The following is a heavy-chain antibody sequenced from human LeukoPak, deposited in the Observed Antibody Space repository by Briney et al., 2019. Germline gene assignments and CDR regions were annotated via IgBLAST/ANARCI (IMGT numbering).Heavy chain of an antibody. D-gene: IGHD2-2*01. V-gene: IGHV1-69*13. CDR2: IIPFFGTA. CDR1: GGTFSSYA. J-gene: IGHJ3*02. CDR3: ARDCSSTSCSPDAFDI. Sequence: GASVKVSCKASGGTFSSYAIIWVRQAPGQELAWMGGIIPFFGTANYAHKFQGRVTITADESTSTAYMELSSLRSEDTAVYYCARDCSSTSCSPDAFDIWGQGTMVTVSS.